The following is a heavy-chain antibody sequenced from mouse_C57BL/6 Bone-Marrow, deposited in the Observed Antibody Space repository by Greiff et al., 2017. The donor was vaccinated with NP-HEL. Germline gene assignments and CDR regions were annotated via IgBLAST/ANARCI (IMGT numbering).Heavy chain of an antibody. J-gene: IGHJ3*01. CDR2: IDPETGGT. CDR3: TRSGYSWFAY. D-gene: IGHD2-3*01. CDR1: GYTFTDYE. V-gene: IGHV1-15*01. Sequence: QVQLHQSGAELVRPGASVTLSCKASGYTFTDYEMHWVKQTPVHGLEWIGAIDPETGGTAYNQKFKGKAILTADKSSSTAYMVLRSLTSEDSAVYYCTRSGYSWFAYWGQGTLVTVSA.